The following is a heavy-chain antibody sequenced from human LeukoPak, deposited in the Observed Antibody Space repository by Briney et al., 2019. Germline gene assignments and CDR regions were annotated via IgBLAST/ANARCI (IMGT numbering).Heavy chain of an antibody. CDR2: IFFTGST. Sequence: SQTLSLTCSVSGDAITSGDDCWNWIRQSPGKGLQWIGYIFFTGSTYYNPSLGTRFTISLDAPKNQFSLRLNSVTAADTAVYYCARGDYTVLAGSPFDLWGRGTLVTVSS. D-gene: IGHD6-19*01. CDR3: ARGDYTVLAGSPFDL. J-gene: IGHJ4*02. CDR1: GDAITSGDDC. V-gene: IGHV4-30-4*01.